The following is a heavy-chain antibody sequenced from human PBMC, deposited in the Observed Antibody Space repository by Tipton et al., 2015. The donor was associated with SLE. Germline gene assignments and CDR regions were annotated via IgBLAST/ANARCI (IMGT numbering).Heavy chain of an antibody. CDR3: ARSYGGSVVDFVDI. D-gene: IGHD2-15*01. CDR2: IYPGDSET. Sequence: QLVQSGAEVKKPGESLKISCKGSGYRFFSYWIGWVRHMPGKGLEWMGSIYPGDSETRYSPSFQGQVTISGDKSISTAYLQWSSLKASDTAMYYCARSYGGSVVDFVDIWGQGTRVTVSS. V-gene: IGHV5-51*03. J-gene: IGHJ3*02. CDR1: GYRFFSYW.